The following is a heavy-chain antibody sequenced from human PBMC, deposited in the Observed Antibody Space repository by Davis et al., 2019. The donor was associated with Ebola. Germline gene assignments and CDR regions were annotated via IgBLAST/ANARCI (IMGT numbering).Heavy chain of an antibody. CDR3: ARDLRGSGSFWKSYYYYGMDV. CDR2: ISGSGGST. J-gene: IGHJ6*02. CDR1: GFTFSSYA. D-gene: IGHD3-10*01. Sequence: GESLKISCAASGFTFSSYAMSWVRQAPGKGLEWVSAISGSGGSTYYADSVKGRFTISRDNSKNTLYLQMNSLRAEDTAVYYCARDLRGSGSFWKSYYYYGMDVWGQGTTVTVSS. V-gene: IGHV3-23*01.